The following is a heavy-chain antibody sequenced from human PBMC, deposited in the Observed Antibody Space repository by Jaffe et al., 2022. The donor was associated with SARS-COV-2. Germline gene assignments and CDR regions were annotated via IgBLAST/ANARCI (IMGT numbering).Heavy chain of an antibody. D-gene: IGHD3-22*01. V-gene: IGHV3-30-3*01. J-gene: IGHJ4*02. CDR2: ISYDGSNK. Sequence: QVQLVESGGGVVQPGRSLRLSCAASGFTFSSYAMHWVRQAPGKGLEWVAVISYDGSNKYYADSVKGRFTISRDNSKNTLYLQMNSLRAEDTAVYYCARVAPKYYYDSSGYYDYWGQGTLVTVSS. CDR1: GFTFSSYA. CDR3: ARVAPKYYYDSSGYYDY.